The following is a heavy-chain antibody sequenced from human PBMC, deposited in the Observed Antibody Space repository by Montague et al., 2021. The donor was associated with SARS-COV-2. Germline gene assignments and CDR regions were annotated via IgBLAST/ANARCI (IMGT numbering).Heavy chain of an antibody. CDR2: IYYSGST. Sequence: SETLSLTCTVAGGSVSSDCYYWSWIRQPPGKGLEWIGYIYYSGSTNYNPSLKSRVTISVDTSKYQFSLKLTSVTAADMAVYYCARERLGDYDTNIYYSFDYWGQGTLVTVSS. J-gene: IGHJ4*02. CDR1: GGSVSSDCYY. V-gene: IGHV4-61*01. D-gene: IGHD3-22*01. CDR3: ARERLGDYDTNIYYSFDY.